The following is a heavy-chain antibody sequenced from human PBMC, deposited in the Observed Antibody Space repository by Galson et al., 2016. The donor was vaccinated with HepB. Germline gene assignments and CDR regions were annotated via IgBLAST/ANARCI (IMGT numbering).Heavy chain of an antibody. CDR3: ARGGATPGQWLDNWFDP. CDR2: INWSGDTT. CDR1: GFTFSDYY. Sequence: SLRLSCAASGFTFSDYYMDWIRQAPGKGLEWVSGINWSGDTTGYADSVKGRFTISRDNAKNSLFLQMNSLRAEDTAFYYCARGGATPGQWLDNWFDPWGQGTLVSVSS. V-gene: IGHV3-20*04. D-gene: IGHD6-19*01. J-gene: IGHJ5*02.